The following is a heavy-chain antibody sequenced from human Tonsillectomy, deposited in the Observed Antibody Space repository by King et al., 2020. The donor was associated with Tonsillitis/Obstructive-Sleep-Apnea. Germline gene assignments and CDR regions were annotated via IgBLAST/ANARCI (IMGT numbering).Heavy chain of an antibody. D-gene: IGHD6-13*01. V-gene: IGHV5-51*01. Sequence: QLVQSGAEVKKPGESLKISCKGSGYSFTSYWIGWVRQMPGKGLEWMGIIYPGDSDTRYSPSFQGQVTISADKSISTAYLQWSSLKGSDTAMYYCARSSYSSSWYEWFDYWGQGTLVTVSS. J-gene: IGHJ4*02. CDR3: ARSSYSSSWYEWFDY. CDR1: GYSFTSYW. CDR2: IYPGDSDT.